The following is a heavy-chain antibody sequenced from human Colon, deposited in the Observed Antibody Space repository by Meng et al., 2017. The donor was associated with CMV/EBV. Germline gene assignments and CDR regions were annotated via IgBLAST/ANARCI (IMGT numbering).Heavy chain of an antibody. D-gene: IGHD3-22*01. V-gene: IGHV4-34*02. CDR2: ISHSGDT. J-gene: IGHJ4*02. Sequence: QVQLQQWGAXLLKPXXXLSLTCAVYGGSFSGYYWSWIRQPPGKGLEWIGEISHSGDTNYNPSLKSRVTISVDTSKNQFSLRLRSVTASDTAVYYCARVESSGYLVYWSQGTLVTVSS. CDR3: ARVESSGYLVY. CDR1: GGSFSGYY.